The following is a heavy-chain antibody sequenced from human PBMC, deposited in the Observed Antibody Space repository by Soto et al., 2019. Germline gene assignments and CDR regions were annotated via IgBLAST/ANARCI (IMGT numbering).Heavy chain of an antibody. CDR1: GYTFSRYG. D-gene: IGHD2-8*01. Sequence: QGQLVQSGPEAKKPGASVKVSCQASGYTFSRYGISWVRQAPGQGLEWMGWISGYNGEKKYAQQVQGRVTMTIDTSTYTAYMEWRSLTSDDTAIYYCAKNGQPPYYYYGMDVWGQGTTVTVSS. J-gene: IGHJ6*02. CDR3: AKNGQPPYYYYGMDV. V-gene: IGHV1-18*01. CDR2: ISGYNGEK.